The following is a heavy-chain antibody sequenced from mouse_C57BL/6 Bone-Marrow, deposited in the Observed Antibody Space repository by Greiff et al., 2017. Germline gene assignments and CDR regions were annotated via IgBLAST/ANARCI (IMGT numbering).Heavy chain of an antibody. CDR3: ARHGLRGRFAY. D-gene: IGHD1-1*01. J-gene: IGHJ3*01. Sequence: EVQLVESGGDLVKPGGSLKLSCAASGFTFSSYGMSWVRQTPDKRLEWVATISSGGSYTYYPDSVKGRFTISRDNAKNTLYLQMSSLKSEDTAMYYCARHGLRGRFAYWGQGTLVTVSA. V-gene: IGHV5-6*01. CDR1: GFTFSSYG. CDR2: ISSGGSYT.